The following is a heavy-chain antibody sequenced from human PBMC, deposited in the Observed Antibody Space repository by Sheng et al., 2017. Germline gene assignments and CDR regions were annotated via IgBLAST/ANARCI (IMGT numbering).Heavy chain of an antibody. V-gene: IGHV3-11*05. CDR1: GFTFSDYY. CDR3: ARDHVEMATTTGYYYYMDV. Sequence: PGGSLRLSCAASGFTFSDYYMSWIRQAPGKGLEWVSYISSSSSYTNYADSVKGRFTISRDNAKNSLYLQMNSLRAEDTAVYYCARDHVEMATTTGYYYYMDVWGKGTTVTVSS. J-gene: IGHJ6*03. D-gene: IGHD5-12*01. CDR2: ISSSSSYT.